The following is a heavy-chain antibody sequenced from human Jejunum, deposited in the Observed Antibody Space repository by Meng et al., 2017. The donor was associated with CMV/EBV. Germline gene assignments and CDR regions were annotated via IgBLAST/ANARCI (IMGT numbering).Heavy chain of an antibody. Sequence: SLKLSCVGSSFTFDTYWMHWVRQAPGKGLVWVSGTNTAGTSTYYADSVKGRFTISRDNAKNTLYLQMNSLRAEDTAVYYCATVFDYWGQGTLVTVSS. CDR2: TNTAGTST. CDR3: ATVFDY. CDR1: SFTFDTYW. J-gene: IGHJ4*02. V-gene: IGHV3-74*01. D-gene: IGHD4-17*01.